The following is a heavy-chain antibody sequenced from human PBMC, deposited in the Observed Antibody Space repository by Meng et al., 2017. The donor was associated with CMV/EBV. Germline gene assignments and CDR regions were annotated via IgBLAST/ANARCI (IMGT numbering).Heavy chain of an antibody. D-gene: IGHD1-7*01. CDR3: ARVRITGTTKVPYNWFDP. V-gene: IGHV4-34*01. CDR2: INHSGST. Sequence: GSLRLSCAVYGGSFSGYYWSWIRQPPGKGLEWIGEINHSGSTNYNPSLKSRVTISVDTSKNQFSLKLSSVTAADTAVYYCARVRITGTTKVPYNWFDPWGQGTLVTVPQ. CDR1: GGSFSGYY. J-gene: IGHJ5*02.